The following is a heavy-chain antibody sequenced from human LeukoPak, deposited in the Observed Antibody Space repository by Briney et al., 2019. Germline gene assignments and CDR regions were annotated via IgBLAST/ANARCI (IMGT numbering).Heavy chain of an antibody. CDR1: GGSFTNQF. Sequence: SETLSLTCGVSGGSFTNQFWTWIRQAPGQGPEWIGDINHNRVTNYNPSLKSRVTISADTSNSLSLRSVTAADTAVYFCAWHYVWGRFDSWGQGTLVTVSS. CDR2: INHNRVT. J-gene: IGHJ4*02. CDR3: AWHYVWGRFDS. D-gene: IGHD3-16*01. V-gene: IGHV4-34*01.